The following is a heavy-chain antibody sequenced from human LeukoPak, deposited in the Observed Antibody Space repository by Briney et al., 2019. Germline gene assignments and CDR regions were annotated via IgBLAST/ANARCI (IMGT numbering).Heavy chain of an antibody. CDR2: INEDGSHK. Sequence: GGSLRLSCAASGFTFSSYWMHWVRRAPGKGLEWVANINEDGSHKYYADSVKGRFTISRDNAKNSLYLQMNSLRAEDTAVYYCSRESRRITMVRGLDMDDWGKGTTVTVSS. CDR3: SRESRRITMVRGLDMDD. J-gene: IGHJ6*04. CDR1: GFTFSSYW. D-gene: IGHD3-10*01. V-gene: IGHV3-7*03.